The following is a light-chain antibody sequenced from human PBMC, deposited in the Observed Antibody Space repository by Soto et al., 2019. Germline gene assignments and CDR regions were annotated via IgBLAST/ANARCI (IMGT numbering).Light chain of an antibody. Sequence: DIEMTQSPSSLSASVGDRVTITCRTSQSINSYLNWYQQKPGKAPKLLMYAASSLQSGVPSRFSGSGSGTDFTLTISSLQPEDFATYYCQHYKMYSPWTFGQGTKVEIK. J-gene: IGKJ1*01. CDR1: QSINSY. V-gene: IGKV1-39*01. CDR2: AAS. CDR3: QHYKMYSPWT.